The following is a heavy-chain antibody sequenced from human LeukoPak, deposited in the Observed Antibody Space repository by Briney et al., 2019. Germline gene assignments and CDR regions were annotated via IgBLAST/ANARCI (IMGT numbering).Heavy chain of an antibody. J-gene: IGHJ4*02. V-gene: IGHV4-59*01. Sequence: SETLSLICTVSGGSISNKYWSWIRQPPGKGLEWIGYIYYTGTTNYNPLFESRATISVDTSKNQFSLKLTSVTAADTAVYFCARGEDFERYYLAYWGQGTLVTVSS. CDR1: GGSISNKY. D-gene: IGHD3-9*01. CDR2: IYYTGTT. CDR3: ARGEDFERYYLAY.